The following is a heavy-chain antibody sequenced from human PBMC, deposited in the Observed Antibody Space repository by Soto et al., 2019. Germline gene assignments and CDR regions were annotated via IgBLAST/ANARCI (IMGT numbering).Heavy chain of an antibody. Sequence: EVQLVESGGGLVQPGRSLRLSCAASGFTFDDYAMHWVRQAPGKGLEWVSGISWNSGSIGYADSVKGRFTISRDNAKNSLYLQMNSLSAEDTALYYCAKDVGFFFGVSLRYFDYWGQGTLVTVSS. CDR3: AKDVGFFFGVSLRYFDY. V-gene: IGHV3-9*01. J-gene: IGHJ4*02. CDR2: ISWNSGSI. D-gene: IGHD2-8*01. CDR1: GFTFDDYA.